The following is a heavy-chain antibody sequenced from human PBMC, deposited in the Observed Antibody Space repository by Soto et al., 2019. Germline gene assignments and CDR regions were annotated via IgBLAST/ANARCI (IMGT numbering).Heavy chain of an antibody. CDR1: GFTFSDYY. D-gene: IGHD4-17*01. CDR3: ARDGMLYGGNSNVDY. CDR2: ISSSSSYT. J-gene: IGHJ4*02. V-gene: IGHV3-11*06. Sequence: QVQLVESGGGLVKPGGSLRLSCAASGFTFSDYYMSWIRQAPGKGLEWVSYISSSSSYTNYADTVKGRFTISRDNAKNSLYLQMNSLIAEDTAVYYCARDGMLYGGNSNVDYWGQGTLVTVSS.